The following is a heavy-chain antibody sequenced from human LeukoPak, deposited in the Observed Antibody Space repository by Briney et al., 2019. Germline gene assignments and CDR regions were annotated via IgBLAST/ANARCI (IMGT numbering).Heavy chain of an antibody. D-gene: IGHD2-8*01. CDR3: AKDWQWATDY. J-gene: IGHJ4*02. V-gene: IGHV3-30*02. CDR1: GFTFSKHG. Sequence: PGGSLRLSCEASGFTFSKHGMHWVRQAPGKGLEWVAYIQDYASDKYYAHSVKGRFTISRDDSKNTLYLQMNSLRAEDTAVYYCAKDWQWATDYWGQGTLVTVSS. CDR2: IQDYASDK.